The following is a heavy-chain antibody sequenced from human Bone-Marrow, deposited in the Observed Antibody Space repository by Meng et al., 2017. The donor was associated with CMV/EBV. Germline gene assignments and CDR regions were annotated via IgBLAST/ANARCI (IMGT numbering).Heavy chain of an antibody. Sequence: GESLKISCAASGFTFSSYSMNWVRQAPGKGLEWVSSISSSSSYIYYADSVKGRFTISRDNAKNSLYLQMNSLRAEDTAVYYCARAKSYGGSFIFDYWGQGTRVTVSS. D-gene: IGHD1-26*01. CDR3: ARAKSYGGSFIFDY. J-gene: IGHJ4*02. V-gene: IGHV3-21*01. CDR2: ISSSSSYI. CDR1: GFTFSSYS.